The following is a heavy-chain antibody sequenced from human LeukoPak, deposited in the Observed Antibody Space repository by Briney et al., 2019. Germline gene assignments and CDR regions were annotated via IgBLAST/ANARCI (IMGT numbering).Heavy chain of an antibody. J-gene: IGHJ3*02. V-gene: IGHV3-9*01. Sequence: GRSLRLSCAASGFTFDDYAMHWVRQAPGKGLEWVSGISWNSGSIGYADSVKGRFTISRDNAKNSLYLQMNSLRAEDTALYYCARDRGSSGWYDAFDIWGQGTMVTVSS. D-gene: IGHD6-19*01. CDR2: ISWNSGSI. CDR3: ARDRGSSGWYDAFDI. CDR1: GFTFDDYA.